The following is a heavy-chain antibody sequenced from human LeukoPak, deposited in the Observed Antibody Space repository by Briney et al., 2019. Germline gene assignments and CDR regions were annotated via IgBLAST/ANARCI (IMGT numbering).Heavy chain of an antibody. Sequence: PSQTLSLTCTVSGGSISSGGYYWSWIRQHPGKGLEWIGYIYYSGSTYCNPSLKSRVTMSVDTSKNQFSLKLSSVTAADTAVYYCARVRSRGIAAADKNWFDPWGQGTLVTVSS. CDR3: ARVRSRGIAAADKNWFDP. D-gene: IGHD6-13*01. CDR2: IYYSGST. J-gene: IGHJ5*02. V-gene: IGHV4-31*03. CDR1: GGSISSGGYY.